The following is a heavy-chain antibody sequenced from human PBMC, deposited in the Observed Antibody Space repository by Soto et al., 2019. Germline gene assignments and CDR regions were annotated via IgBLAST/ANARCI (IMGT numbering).Heavy chain of an antibody. CDR3: ARAVYCTTANCWDDFHYYNIDV. D-gene: IGHD2-8*01. V-gene: IGHV4-31*03. CDR1: GGSISSGGYY. CDR2: IYYSGSA. Sequence: TLSLTCTVSGGSISSGGYYWSWIRQHPGKVLEWIGYIYYSGSAYYNPSLKSRVTISVDTSKNQFSLKLSSVTAADTAVYYCARAVYCTTANCWDDFHYYNIDVWGQGTAVTVSS. J-gene: IGHJ6*02.